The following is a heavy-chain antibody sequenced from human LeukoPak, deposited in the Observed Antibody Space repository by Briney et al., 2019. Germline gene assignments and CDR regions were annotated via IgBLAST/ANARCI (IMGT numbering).Heavy chain of an antibody. V-gene: IGHV3-48*03. CDR2: ISYSGSTI. Sequence: GGSLRLSCAASGFTFSSYEMHWVRQAPGKGLEWVSYISYSGSTIYYADSVKGRFTISRDNAKNSLYLQMNSLRVDDTAVYYCATYSGAHHKTFDYWGRGTLVTVSS. J-gene: IGHJ4*02. CDR1: GFTFSSYE. D-gene: IGHD1-26*01. CDR3: ATYSGAHHKTFDY.